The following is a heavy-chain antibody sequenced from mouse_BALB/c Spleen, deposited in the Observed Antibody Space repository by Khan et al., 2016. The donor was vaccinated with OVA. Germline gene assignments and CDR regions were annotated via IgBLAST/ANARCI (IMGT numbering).Heavy chain of an antibody. CDR1: GYTFTTYT. V-gene: IGHV1-4*01. J-gene: IGHJ4*01. CDR2: MNPSRDYT. Sequence: QIQLVQSGAELARPGASVKMSCKASGYTFTTYTIHWVQQRPGQGLEWIGYMNPSRDYTNYTQKSKDNATLTADKPSSTAYMQLSGLTSEDASVYYCARKRSDGYPDGMDYWGQGTTVTVSS. D-gene: IGHD2-3*01. CDR3: ARKRSDGYPDGMDY.